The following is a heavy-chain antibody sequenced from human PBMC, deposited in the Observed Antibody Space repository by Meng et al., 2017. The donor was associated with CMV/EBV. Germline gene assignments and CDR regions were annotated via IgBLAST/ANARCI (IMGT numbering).Heavy chain of an antibody. J-gene: IGHJ4*02. D-gene: IGHD3-10*01. V-gene: IGHV3-48*03. CDR2: ISSSGSTI. CDR1: GFTFSSYE. Sequence: GGSLRLSCAASGFTFSSYEMNWVRQAPGKGLEWVSYISSSGSTIYYADSVKGRFTISRDNAKNSLYLQMNSLRAEDTAVYYCARVLAYVGGFDYWGLGTLVTVSS. CDR3: ARVLAYVGGFDY.